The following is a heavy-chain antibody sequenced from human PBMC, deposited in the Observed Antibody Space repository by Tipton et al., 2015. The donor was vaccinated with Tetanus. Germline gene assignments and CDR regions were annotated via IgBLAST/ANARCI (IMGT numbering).Heavy chain of an antibody. V-gene: IGHV4-59*01. CDR1: GASIRSYH. D-gene: IGHD6-13*01. J-gene: IGHJ4*02. Sequence: TLSLTCTVSGASIRSYHWNWIRQPPGKGPEWIGYVYHSAFTNYNPSLQSRITISLDTSNNQFPLKLTSVTAADTAVYYCARGGSSSSWGYYFDSWGQGTLVTVSS. CDR3: ARGGSSSSWGYYFDS. CDR2: VYHSAFT.